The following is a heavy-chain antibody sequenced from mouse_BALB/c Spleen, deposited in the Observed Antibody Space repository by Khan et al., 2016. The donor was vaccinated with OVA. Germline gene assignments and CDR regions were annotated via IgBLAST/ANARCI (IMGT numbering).Heavy chain of an antibody. D-gene: IGHD2-2*01. CDR2: IDPSDSET. J-gene: IGHJ3*01. CDR3: ARREKYGYDPSWFAY. Sequence: QVQLKQSGAELVRPGASVKLSCKASGYTFTSYWMNWVKQRPGHGLEWIGRIDPSDSETHYNQMFKDKATLTVDKSSSTASMQLSSLTSEDAAVYYCARREKYGYDPSWFAYWGQGTLVTVSA. CDR1: GYTFTSYW. V-gene: IGHV1-61*01.